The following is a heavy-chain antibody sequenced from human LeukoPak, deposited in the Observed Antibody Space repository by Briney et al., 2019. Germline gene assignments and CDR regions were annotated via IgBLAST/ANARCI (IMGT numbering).Heavy chain of an antibody. Sequence: KPSETLSLTCTVSGGSISSSSYYWGWIRQPPGKGLEWIGSIYYSGSTYYNPSLKSRVTISVDTSKNQFSLKLSSVTAADTAVYYCARSARITILVNGAFDIWGQGTMVTVSS. CDR3: ARSARITILVNGAFDI. CDR2: IYYSGST. V-gene: IGHV4-39*07. J-gene: IGHJ3*02. D-gene: IGHD3-3*01. CDR1: GGSISSSSYY.